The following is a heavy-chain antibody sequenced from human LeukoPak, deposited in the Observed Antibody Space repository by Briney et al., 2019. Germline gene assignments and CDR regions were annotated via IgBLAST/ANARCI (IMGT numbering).Heavy chain of an antibody. J-gene: IGHJ4*02. D-gene: IGHD2-8*01. CDR3: AKDVCTSPRCLLYFDS. V-gene: IGHV3-23*01. CDR2: ISGFNT. CDR1: GFAFSNYA. Sequence: PGGSLRLSCTTSGFAFSNYAMNWVRQAPGKGPEWVSGISGFNTYYADSGKGRFTIFRENSKKVLYLQMDRLRAEDTAVYSCAKDVCTSPRCLLYFDSWGQGTLVTVSS.